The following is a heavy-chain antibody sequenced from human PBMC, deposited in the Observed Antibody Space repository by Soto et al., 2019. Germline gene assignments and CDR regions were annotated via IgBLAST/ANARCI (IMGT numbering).Heavy chain of an antibody. D-gene: IGHD5-12*01. CDR3: ARGGGYSGYDCRCNDGMDV. J-gene: IGHJ6*02. V-gene: IGHV3-48*03. CDR1: GFTFSSYE. Sequence: EVQLVESGGGLVQPGGSLRLSCGASGFTFSSYEMNWVRQAPGKGLEWVSYISSSGSTIYYADSVKGRFTISRDNAKNSLYLQMNSLRAEDTAVYYCARGGGYSGYDCRCNDGMDVWGQGTTVTVSS. CDR2: ISSSGSTI.